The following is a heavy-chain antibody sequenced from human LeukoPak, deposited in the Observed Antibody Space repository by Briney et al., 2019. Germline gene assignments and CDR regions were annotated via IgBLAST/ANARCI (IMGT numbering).Heavy chain of an antibody. CDR1: GFSFSSYG. Sequence: GGSLGLSCVTSGFSFSSYGMHWVRQAPGKGLEWVAFIRYDGSNKYYADSVKGRFTISRDNSKNTLYLQMNSLRAEDTAVYYCARDRHRPLDYWGQGTLVTVSS. CDR2: IRYDGSNK. CDR3: ARDRHRPLDY. J-gene: IGHJ4*02. V-gene: IGHV3-30*02.